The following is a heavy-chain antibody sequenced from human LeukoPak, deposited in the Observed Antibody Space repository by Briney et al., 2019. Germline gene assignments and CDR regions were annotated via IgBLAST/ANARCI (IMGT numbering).Heavy chain of an antibody. CDR3: ARLTGPSYYFDY. D-gene: IGHD7-27*01. CDR1: GGSISGYY. V-gene: IGHV4-34*01. J-gene: IGHJ4*02. Sequence: SETLSLTCTVSGGSISGYYWSWIRQPPGKGLEWIGEINHSGSTNYNPSLKSRVTISVDTSKNQFSLKLSSVTAADTAVYYCARLTGPSYYFDYWGQGTLVTVSS. CDR2: INHSGST.